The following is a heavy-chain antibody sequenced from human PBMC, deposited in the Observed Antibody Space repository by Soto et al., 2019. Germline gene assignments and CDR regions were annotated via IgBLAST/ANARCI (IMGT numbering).Heavy chain of an antibody. CDR1: GFTFSSYA. CDR2: ISGSGGST. J-gene: IGHJ6*02. CDR3: AKAGTFNYYYGMDV. D-gene: IGHD3-10*01. V-gene: IGHV3-23*01. Sequence: GGSLRLSCAATGFTFSSYAMSWVRQAPGKGLEWVSAISGSGGSTYYADSVKGRFTISRDNSKNTLYLQMNSLRAEDTAVYYCAKAGTFNYYYGMDVWGQGTTVTVSS.